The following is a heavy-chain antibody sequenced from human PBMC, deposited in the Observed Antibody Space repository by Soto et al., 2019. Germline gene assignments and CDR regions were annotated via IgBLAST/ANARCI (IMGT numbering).Heavy chain of an antibody. V-gene: IGHV3-23*01. D-gene: IGHD1-1*01. CDR3: AKVGLVGTAEYFHH. Sequence: GGSLRLSCAASGFTFTSQAMSWVRQAPGKGLEWVSGISGSGDNTYYAGSVKGRFTISRDKSKNTLYLQMNSLRAEDTAVYYCAKVGLVGTAEYFHHWGQGTRVTVSS. J-gene: IGHJ1*01. CDR2: ISGSGDNT. CDR1: GFTFTSQA.